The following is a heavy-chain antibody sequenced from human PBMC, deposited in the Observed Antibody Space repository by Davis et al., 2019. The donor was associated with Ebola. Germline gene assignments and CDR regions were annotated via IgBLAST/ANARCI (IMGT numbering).Heavy chain of an antibody. CDR3: ERAATVSLGYYFDY. V-gene: IGHV3-23*01. CDR1: GFTFSSYA. J-gene: IGHJ4*02. CDR2: ISGSGGST. Sequence: GESLKISCAASGFTFSSYAMSWVRQAPGKGLEWVSAISGSGGSTYYADSVKGRFTISRDNSKNTLYLQMNSLRAEDTAVYYCERAATVSLGYYFDYWGQGTLVTVSS. D-gene: IGHD4-17*01.